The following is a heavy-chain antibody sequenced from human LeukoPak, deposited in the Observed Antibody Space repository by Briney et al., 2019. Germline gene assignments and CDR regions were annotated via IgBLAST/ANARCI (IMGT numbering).Heavy chain of an antibody. D-gene: IGHD3-10*01. Sequence: GESLKISCKGSGYSFTSYWIGWVRQMPGKGLEWMGIIYPGDSDTRYSPSFQGQVTISADKSISTAYLQWGSLKASDTAMYYCARQSPYGSGSYLSPFDYWGQGTLVTVSS. CDR3: ARQSPYGSGSYLSPFDY. CDR1: GYSFTSYW. CDR2: IYPGDSDT. J-gene: IGHJ4*02. V-gene: IGHV5-51*01.